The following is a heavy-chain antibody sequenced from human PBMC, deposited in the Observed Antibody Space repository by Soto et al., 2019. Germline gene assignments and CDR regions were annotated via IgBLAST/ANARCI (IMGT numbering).Heavy chain of an antibody. D-gene: IGHD3-22*01. V-gene: IGHV1-8*01. CDR3: ARAHYYDSSGYYPNFDY. CDR2: MNPNIGNT. J-gene: IGHJ4*02. CDR1: GYTFTSHD. Sequence: ASVKVSCKASGYTFTSHDINWVRQATGQGLEWMGWMNPNIGNTGYAQKFQGRVTMTRNTSISTAYMELSSLRSEDTAVYYCARAHYYDSSGYYPNFDYWGQGTLVTVSS.